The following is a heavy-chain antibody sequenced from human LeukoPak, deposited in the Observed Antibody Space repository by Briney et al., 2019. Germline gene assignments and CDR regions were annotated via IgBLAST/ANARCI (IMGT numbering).Heavy chain of an antibody. CDR3: VTGYYLAPDNWFDP. CDR2: IFYTGST. D-gene: IGHD3-9*01. CDR1: GGSISRTSYY. V-gene: IGHV4-39*01. Sequence: SETLSLTCIVSGGSISRTSYYWGWIRQPPGKGLEWIGSIFYTGSTYYNPSLKSRVPLSVDTSNNQFSLRLTSVTAADTAMYYCVTGYYLAPDNWFDPWGQGTLVTVSS. J-gene: IGHJ5*02.